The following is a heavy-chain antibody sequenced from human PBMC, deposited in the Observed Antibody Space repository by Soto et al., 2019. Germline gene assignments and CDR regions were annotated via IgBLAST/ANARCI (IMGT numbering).Heavy chain of an antibody. V-gene: IGHV3-30*18. CDR1: GFTFSSYG. CDR2: ISYDGSSK. Sequence: PGGSLRLSCAASGFTFSSYGMHWVRQAPGKGLEWVAVISYDGSSKYYADSVKGRFTISRDNSKNTLYLQMNSLRAEDTAVYYCAKVRLGYYDRRGLKVYWGQGTLVTVSS. D-gene: IGHD3-22*01. CDR3: AKVRLGYYDRRGLKVY. J-gene: IGHJ4*02.